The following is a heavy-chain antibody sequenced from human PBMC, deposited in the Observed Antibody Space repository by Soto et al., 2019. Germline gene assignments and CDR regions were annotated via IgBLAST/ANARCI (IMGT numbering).Heavy chain of an antibody. CDR3: ARVAPSGSYYNPGPIDY. CDR1: GFTFSSYW. J-gene: IGHJ4*02. V-gene: IGHV3-7*01. Sequence: GGSLRLSCAASGFTFSSYWMSWVRQAPGKGLEWVANIKQDGSEKYYVDSVKGRFTISRDNAKNSLYLQMNSLRAEDTAVYYCARVAPSGSYYNPGPIDYWGQGTLVTVSS. CDR2: IKQDGSEK. D-gene: IGHD3-10*01.